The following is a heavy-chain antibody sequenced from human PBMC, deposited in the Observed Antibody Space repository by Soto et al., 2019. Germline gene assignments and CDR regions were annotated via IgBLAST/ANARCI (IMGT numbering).Heavy chain of an antibody. Sequence: GGSLRLSCAASGFTFSSYSMNWVRQAPGKGLEWVSSISSSSSYIYYADSVKGRFTISRDNPKNSLYLQMNSLRAEDTAVYYWARAALRDYIWGSYRPGDAFDIWGQGTMVTVSS. CDR3: ARAALRDYIWGSYRPGDAFDI. CDR2: ISSSSSYI. CDR1: GFTFSSYS. J-gene: IGHJ3*02. V-gene: IGHV3-21*01. D-gene: IGHD3-16*02.